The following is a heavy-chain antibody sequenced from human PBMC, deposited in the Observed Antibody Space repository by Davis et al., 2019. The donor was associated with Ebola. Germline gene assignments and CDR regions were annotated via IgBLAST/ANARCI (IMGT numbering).Heavy chain of an antibody. D-gene: IGHD5-18*01. CDR3: ARGHNYGFEY. J-gene: IGHJ4*02. CDR1: GYTFTGYN. V-gene: IGHV1-2*06. CDR2: VISNSGDT. Sequence: ASVKVSCKASGYTFTGYNIHWVRQAPGHGLEWMGRVISNSGDTNYAQNFQGRVTMTRDTSISTAYIELSRLTSDATAMYYCARGHNYGFEYWGQGTMVTVSS.